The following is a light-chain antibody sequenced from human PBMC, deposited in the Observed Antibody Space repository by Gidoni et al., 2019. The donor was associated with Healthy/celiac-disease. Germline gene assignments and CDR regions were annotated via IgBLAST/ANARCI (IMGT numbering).Light chain of an antibody. CDR1: QSVSSY. Sequence: EIVLTQSPGTLSLSPGERATLSCRASQSVSSYLTWYQQKPGQTPRLLIYDASTRATGIPARFRGSGSGTDFTLTISSLEPEDFAVYYCQQRSNWPTFXPXTKLEIK. V-gene: IGKV3-11*01. CDR3: QQRSNWPT. CDR2: DAS. J-gene: IGKJ2*01.